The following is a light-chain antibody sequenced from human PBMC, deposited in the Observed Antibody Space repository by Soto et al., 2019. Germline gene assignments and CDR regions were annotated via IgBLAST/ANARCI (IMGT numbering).Light chain of an antibody. CDR3: QHTSDFT. J-gene: IGKJ2*01. CDR2: DVS. CDR1: SSSKW. V-gene: IGKV1-5*01. Sequence: DIQMTQSPSTLAASVGDTVTMTCRSSSKWLAWYQKKPGKAPKLLIYDVSNLERGVPPRFSGSTSGAESTLTITGLQSDDLGTYYCQHTSDFTFGQGTTVEIK.